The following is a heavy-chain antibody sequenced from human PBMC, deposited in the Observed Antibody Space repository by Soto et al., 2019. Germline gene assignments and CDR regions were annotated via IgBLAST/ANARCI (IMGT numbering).Heavy chain of an antibody. CDR2: IVHSGIT. Sequence: SETLSLTCAFSCDSIRNGYYWGWIRQPPGKGLEWIGSIVHSGITHYNPSLKSRVTISVHPSKNQFSLRLTSVTAADTAVYYCASDVDWFGPWGQGILGPGSS. CDR3: ASDVDWFGP. J-gene: IGHJ5*01. D-gene: IGHD3-10*02. CDR1: CDSIRNGYY. V-gene: IGHV4-38-2*01.